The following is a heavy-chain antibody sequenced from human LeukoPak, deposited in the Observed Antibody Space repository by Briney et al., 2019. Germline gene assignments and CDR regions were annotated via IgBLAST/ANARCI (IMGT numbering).Heavy chain of an antibody. V-gene: IGHV4-61*02. J-gene: IGHJ5*02. D-gene: IGHD2-2*01. CDR2: TYTSGST. CDR3: AKGPVVVPAPMGEPPGWLDP. CDR1: GGSISSGSYY. Sequence: SETLSLTCTVSGGSISSGSYYWSWFRRPAGKGLEWFGRTYTSGSTNYNPSLKSLVTISLDTSKNQFSLKLSSVPAEDTPVYYCAKGPVVVPAPMGEPPGWLDPWGQGPRVPVSS.